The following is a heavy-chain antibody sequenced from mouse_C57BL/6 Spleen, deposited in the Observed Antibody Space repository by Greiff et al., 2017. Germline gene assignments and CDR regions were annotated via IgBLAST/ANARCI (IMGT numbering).Heavy chain of an antibody. CDR2: IYPGSGST. CDR3: ARFGIYYEGYFDV. Sequence: VQLQQPGAELVKPGASVKMSCKASGYTFTSYWITWVKQRPGQGLEWIGDIYPGSGSTNYNEKFKSKATLTVDTSSSTAYMQLSSLTSEDSAVYYCARFGIYYEGYFDVWGTGTTVTVSS. D-gene: IGHD2-4*01. CDR1: GYTFTSYW. J-gene: IGHJ1*03. V-gene: IGHV1-55*01.